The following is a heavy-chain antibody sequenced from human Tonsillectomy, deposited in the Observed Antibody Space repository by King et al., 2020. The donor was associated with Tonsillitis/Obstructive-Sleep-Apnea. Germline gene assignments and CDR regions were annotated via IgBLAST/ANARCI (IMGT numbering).Heavy chain of an antibody. Sequence: VQLVESGGGLVQPGRSLRLSCKASGFTFGDYAMSWVRQDPGKGLEWVGFIRSKAYGGTTDYAASVKGRFTISRDDSKSIAYLQMNSLKTEDTAVYYCTRDRTSNDFWSGYDLDYWGQGTLVTVSS. CDR3: TRDRTSNDFWSGYDLDY. D-gene: IGHD3-3*01. J-gene: IGHJ4*02. V-gene: IGHV3-49*04. CDR2: IRSKAYGGTT. CDR1: GFTFGDYA.